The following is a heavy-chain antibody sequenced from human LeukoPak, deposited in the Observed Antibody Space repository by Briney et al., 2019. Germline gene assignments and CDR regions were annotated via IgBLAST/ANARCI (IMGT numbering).Heavy chain of an antibody. CDR3: ARGYLITGYYYYMDV. Sequence: GGSLRLSCAASGFTFSSYSMNWVRRAPGKGLEWVSSISSSSSYIYYAGSVKGRFTISRDNAKNTLYLQMNSLRAEDTAVYYCARGYLITGYYYYMDVWGKGTTVTVSS. J-gene: IGHJ6*03. D-gene: IGHD5-24*01. CDR1: GFTFSSYS. V-gene: IGHV3-21*01. CDR2: ISSSSSYI.